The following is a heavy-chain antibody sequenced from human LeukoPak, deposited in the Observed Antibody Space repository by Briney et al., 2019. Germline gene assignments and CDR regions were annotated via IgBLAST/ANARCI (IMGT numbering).Heavy chain of an antibody. CDR1: GYTFIGYF. V-gene: IGHV1-2*06. J-gene: IGHJ4*02. Sequence: ASVKVSCKASGYTFIGYFMHWVRQAPGQGLEWMGRINPNNGGTNYAQKFQGRVTMTRDTSISTAYMELSRQRSDDTAVYYCARDLYSSGTNWGQGTLVTVSS. CDR2: INPNNGGT. D-gene: IGHD6-19*01. CDR3: ARDLYSSGTN.